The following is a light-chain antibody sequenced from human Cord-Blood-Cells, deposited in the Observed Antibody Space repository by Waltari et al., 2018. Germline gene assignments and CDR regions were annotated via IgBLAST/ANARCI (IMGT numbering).Light chain of an antibody. V-gene: IGLV2-23*01. J-gene: IGLJ2*01. CDR3: CSYAGSSSVV. CDR2: EGS. Sequence: QSALPQPASVSGSPGQSITISCTGTSSDVGSYNLVSWYQQNPGKAPKLMIYEGSKRPSGVSNRFSGSKSGNTASLTISGLQAEDEADYYCCSYAGSSSVVFGGGTKLTVL. CDR1: SSDVGSYNL.